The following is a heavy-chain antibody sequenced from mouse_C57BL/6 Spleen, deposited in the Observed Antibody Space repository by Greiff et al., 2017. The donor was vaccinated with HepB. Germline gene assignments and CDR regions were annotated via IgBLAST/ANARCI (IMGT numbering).Heavy chain of an antibody. CDR1: GYAFSSYW. Sequence: VQRVESGAELVKPGASVKISCKASGYAFSSYWMNWVKQRPGKGLEWIGQIYPGDGDTNYNGKFKGKATLTADKSSSTAYMQLSSLTSEDSAVYFCARSGKFLFAYWGQGTLVTVSA. CDR3: ARSGKFLFAY. D-gene: IGHD1-1*01. CDR2: IYPGDGDT. V-gene: IGHV1-80*01. J-gene: IGHJ3*01.